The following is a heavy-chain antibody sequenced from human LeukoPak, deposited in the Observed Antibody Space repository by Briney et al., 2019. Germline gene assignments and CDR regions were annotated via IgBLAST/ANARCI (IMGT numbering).Heavy chain of an antibody. V-gene: IGHV3-23*03. J-gene: IGHJ4*02. CDR2: IYSGGAT. Sequence: GGSLRLSCAASGFTFSSYAMSWVRQAPGKGLEWVSVIYSGGATHYADSVKGRFTISRDNSKNTLYFQMNSLRVEDTAVYYCARGGETATGPFDYWGQGTLVPVSS. CDR3: ARGGETATGPFDY. CDR1: GFTFSSYA. D-gene: IGHD5-24*01.